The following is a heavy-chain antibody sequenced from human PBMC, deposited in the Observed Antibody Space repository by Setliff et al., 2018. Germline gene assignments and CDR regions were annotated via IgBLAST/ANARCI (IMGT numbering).Heavy chain of an antibody. J-gene: IGHJ4*02. V-gene: IGHV3-23*01. CDR1: GFTFSNTW. D-gene: IGHD6-19*01. CDR3: AKRQWLLSTIDY. CDR2: ISGSGGST. Sequence: GGSLRLSCAASGFTFSNTWMTWVRQAPGKGLEWVSAISGSGGSTYYADSVKGRFTISRDNSKNTLYLQMNSLRAEDTAVYYCAKRQWLLSTIDYWGQGTLVTVSS.